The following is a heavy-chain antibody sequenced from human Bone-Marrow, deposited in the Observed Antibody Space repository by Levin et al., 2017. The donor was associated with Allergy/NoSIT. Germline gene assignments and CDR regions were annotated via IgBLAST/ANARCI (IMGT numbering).Heavy chain of an antibody. D-gene: IGHD3-22*01. V-gene: IGHV3-30*04. CDR1: GFTFSNYA. CDR2: ISYNGNNK. CDR3: ARDPGYYDSSGDSRLPPDY. J-gene: IGHJ4*02. Sequence: LSLTCAASGFTFSNYAMHWVRQAPGKGLEWVAVISYNGNNKYYADSVKGRFTISRDNSKYTLNLQMQSLRAEDTAVYYCARDPGYYDSSGDSRLPPDYWGQGTLVTVSS.